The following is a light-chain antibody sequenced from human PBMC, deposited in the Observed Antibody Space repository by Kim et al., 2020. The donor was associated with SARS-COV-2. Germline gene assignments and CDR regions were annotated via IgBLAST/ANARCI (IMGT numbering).Light chain of an antibody. Sequence: ASTGGRVTITCRAGQGVSSYLAWYQQKPGKAPKLLISAVSTLQSGVPSRFSGSGSGTDFTLTISCLQSEDFATYYCQQYYSYPWTFGQGTKVDIK. CDR2: AVS. V-gene: IGKV1-8*01. CDR1: QGVSSY. CDR3: QQYYSYPWT. J-gene: IGKJ1*01.